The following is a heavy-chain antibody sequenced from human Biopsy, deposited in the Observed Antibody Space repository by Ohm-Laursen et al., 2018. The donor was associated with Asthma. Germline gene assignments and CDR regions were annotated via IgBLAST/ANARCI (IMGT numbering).Heavy chain of an antibody. V-gene: IGHV3-30*18. Sequence: SLRLSCAAPGFTFSSYGMHWVRQAPGKGLEWVAVISYDGSNKYYADSVKGRFAISRDNSKNTLYLQMNSLRAEDTAVYYCAKERYYDFWSGYPIWGQGTMVTVSS. J-gene: IGHJ3*02. D-gene: IGHD3-3*01. CDR3: AKERYYDFWSGYPI. CDR1: GFTFSSYG. CDR2: ISYDGSNK.